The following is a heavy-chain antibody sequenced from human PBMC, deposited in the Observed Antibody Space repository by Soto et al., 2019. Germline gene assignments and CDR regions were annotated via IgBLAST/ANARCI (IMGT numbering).Heavy chain of an antibody. D-gene: IGHD3-10*01. Sequence: QVQLQESGPGLVKPSETLSLTCTVSGGSISSYYWSWIRQPPGKGLEWIGYIYYSGSTNYNPSLKSRVTISVDTSKNQFSLKLSSVTAADTAVYYCARSKFSGFGEFGFDYWGQGTLVTVSS. V-gene: IGHV4-59*01. CDR3: ARSKFSGFGEFGFDY. CDR2: IYYSGST. J-gene: IGHJ4*02. CDR1: GGSISSYY.